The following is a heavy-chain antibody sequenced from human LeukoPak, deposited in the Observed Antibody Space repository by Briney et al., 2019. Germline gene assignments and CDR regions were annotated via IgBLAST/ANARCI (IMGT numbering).Heavy chain of an antibody. V-gene: IGHV3-23*01. D-gene: IGHD3-10*01. Sequence: GGSLRLSCAASGFTFSSYAMRWVRQAPGKGLEWVSAISGSGGSTYYADSVKGRFTISRDNSKNTLYLQMNSLRAEDTAVYYCAKVKYYGSGSYFDAFDIWGQGTMVTVSS. CDR2: ISGSGGST. J-gene: IGHJ3*02. CDR3: AKVKYYGSGSYFDAFDI. CDR1: GFTFSSYA.